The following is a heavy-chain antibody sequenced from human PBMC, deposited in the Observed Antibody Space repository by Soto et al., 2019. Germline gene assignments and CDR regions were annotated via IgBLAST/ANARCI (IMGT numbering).Heavy chain of an antibody. D-gene: IGHD1-26*01. CDR3: ARDGGSYSWDY. Sequence: PGVSLRLSCSASGFTFSDHYMDWVRQAPGKGLEWVGRAGVKAGGYYTEYAASVKGRFTVSRVDSENSLHLQMNSLKSEDTAVYYCARDGGSYSWDYWGQGTLVTGS. CDR2: AGVKAGGYYT. J-gene: IGHJ4*02. V-gene: IGHV3-72*01. CDR1: GFTFSDHY.